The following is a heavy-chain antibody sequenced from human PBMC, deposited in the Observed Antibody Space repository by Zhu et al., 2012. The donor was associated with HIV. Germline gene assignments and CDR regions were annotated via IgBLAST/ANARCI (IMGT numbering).Heavy chain of an antibody. CDR3: ARGVRDFDY. Sequence: QVQLQESGPGLVKPSETLSLTCTVSGGSISSYYWSWIRQPPGKGLEWIGYIYTSGSTNYNPSLKSRVTISVDTSKNQFSLKLSSVTAADTAVYYCARGVRDFDYWGQGTLVTVSS. J-gene: IGHJ4*02. CDR2: IYTSGST. D-gene: IGHD3-10*01. CDR1: GGSISSYY. V-gene: IGHV4-4*09.